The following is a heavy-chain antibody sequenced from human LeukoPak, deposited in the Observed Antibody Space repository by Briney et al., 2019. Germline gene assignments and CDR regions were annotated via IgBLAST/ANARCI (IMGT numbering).Heavy chain of an antibody. J-gene: IGHJ4*02. CDR3: ARLRYCGGDCYNSRFDY. CDR1: GYSFTSYW. Sequence: GESLKISCKGSGYSFTSYWIGWVRQMPGKGLEWMGIIYPGDSDTRYSPSFQGQVTISADKSISTAYLQWSSLKASDTAMYYCARLRYCGGDCYNSRFDYWGQGTLVTVSS. CDR2: IYPGDSDT. D-gene: IGHD2-21*02. V-gene: IGHV5-51*01.